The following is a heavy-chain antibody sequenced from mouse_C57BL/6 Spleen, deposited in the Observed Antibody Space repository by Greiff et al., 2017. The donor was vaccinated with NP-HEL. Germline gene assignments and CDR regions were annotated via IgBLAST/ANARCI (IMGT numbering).Heavy chain of an antibody. CDR2: INYDGSST. J-gene: IGHJ1*03. Sequence: EVQRVESEGGLVQPGSSMKLSCTASGFTFSDYYMAWVRQVPEKGLEWVANINYDGSSTYYLDSLKSRFIISRDNAKNILYLQMSSLKSEDTATYYCARDPLTGTDWYFDVWGTGTTVTVSS. CDR3: ARDPLTGTDWYFDV. D-gene: IGHD4-1*01. V-gene: IGHV5-16*01. CDR1: GFTFSDYY.